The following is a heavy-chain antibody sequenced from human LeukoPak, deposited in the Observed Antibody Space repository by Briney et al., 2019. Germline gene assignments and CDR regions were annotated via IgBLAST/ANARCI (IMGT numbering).Heavy chain of an antibody. CDR1: GGSISSYY. CDR3: ARTSSSWIPYYYYGMDV. Sequence: KPSETLSLTCTVSGGSISSYYWSWLRQPPGKGLEWLGYIYYSGSTNYNPSLKSRVTISVDTSKNQFSLKLSSVTAADTAVYYCARTSSSWIPYYYYGMDVWGQGTTVTASS. J-gene: IGHJ6*02. CDR2: IYYSGST. V-gene: IGHV4-59*08. D-gene: IGHD6-13*01.